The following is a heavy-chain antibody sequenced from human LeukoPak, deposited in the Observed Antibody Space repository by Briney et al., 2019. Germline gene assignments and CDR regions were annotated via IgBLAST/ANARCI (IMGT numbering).Heavy chain of an antibody. CDR2: ISAYNGNT. J-gene: IGHJ5*02. CDR1: GYTFTNFG. D-gene: IGHD3-22*01. V-gene: IGHV1-18*01. CDR3: ARTYYYDSSGYYYGHWFDP. Sequence: ASVKVSCKASGYTFTNFGISWVRQVPGQGLEWMGWISAYNGNTNYAQELQGRVTMTTDTSTSTAYMELRSLRSDDTAVYYCARTYYYDSSGYYYGHWFDPWGQGTLVTVSS.